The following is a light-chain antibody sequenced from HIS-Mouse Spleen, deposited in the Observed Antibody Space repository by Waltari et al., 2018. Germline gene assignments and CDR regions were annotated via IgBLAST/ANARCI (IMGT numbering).Light chain of an antibody. CDR1: GHY. Sequence: QAVVTQEPSLTVSPGGTVSLTSGHYPYWFQPKPGQAPSTLIYDTSNKHSWSSARFPGSPRGGKAALTLSGAQPEDEAEYYCLLSYSGARVFGGGTKLTVL. J-gene: IGLJ2*01. V-gene: IGLV7-46*01. CDR3: LLSYSGARV. CDR2: DTS.